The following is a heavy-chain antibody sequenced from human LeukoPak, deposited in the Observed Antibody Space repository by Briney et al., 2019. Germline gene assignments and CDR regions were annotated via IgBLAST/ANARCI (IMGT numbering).Heavy chain of an antibody. D-gene: IGHD1-26*01. CDR2: IDQGGSMK. J-gene: IGHJ3*01. CDR3: VRDKGGRSGAIYYDAFDV. V-gene: IGHV3-7*01. CDR1: GFTFNTYW. Sequence: QPRGSLRLSCAASGFTFNTYWMIWVRRAPGKGLEWVANIDQGGSMKYYVDSLKGRSTISRDNAKNSLYLQMNSLRAEDTAVYYCVRDKGGRSGAIYYDAFDVWGQGTMVTVSS.